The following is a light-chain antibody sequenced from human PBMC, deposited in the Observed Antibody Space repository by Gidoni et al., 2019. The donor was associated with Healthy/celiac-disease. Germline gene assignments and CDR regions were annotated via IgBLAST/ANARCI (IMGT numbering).Light chain of an antibody. Sequence: EIVLTQSPATLSLSPGERATLSCRASQSVSSYLAWYQQKPGQAPRLLIYDASTRATGIPARFSGSGSGTDFTLTISSLEPEDFAVYYCQQRSNWPPEWTFGQGTRLEIK. J-gene: IGKJ5*01. V-gene: IGKV3-11*01. CDR1: QSVSSY. CDR2: DAS. CDR3: QQRSNWPPEWT.